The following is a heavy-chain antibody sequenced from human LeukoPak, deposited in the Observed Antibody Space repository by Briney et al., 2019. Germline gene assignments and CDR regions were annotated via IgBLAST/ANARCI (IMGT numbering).Heavy chain of an antibody. CDR1: GYSHTIYL. Sequence: GESLKISCKGSGYSHTIYLISSVREMPGKGLEWMGRIDPSDSYTNYSPSFQGHVTISADKSISTAYLQWSSLKASDTAMYYGARLGHTYGSGNYSMLGYWGQGTLVTVSS. V-gene: IGHV5-10-1*01. CDR2: IDPSDSYT. CDR3: ARLGHTYGSGNYSMLGY. J-gene: IGHJ4*02. D-gene: IGHD3-10*01.